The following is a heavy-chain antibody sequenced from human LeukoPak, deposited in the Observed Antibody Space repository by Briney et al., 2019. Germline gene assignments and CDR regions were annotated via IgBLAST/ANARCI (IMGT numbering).Heavy chain of an antibody. CDR2: INPNSGGT. J-gene: IGHJ4*02. Sequence: ASVKVSCEASGYTFTGYYMHWVRQAPGQGLEWMGRINPNSGGTNYAQKFQGRVTMTRDTSISTAYMELSRLRSDDTAVYYCATSPGDYPFLGWFPLGYWGQGTLVTVSS. V-gene: IGHV1-2*06. D-gene: IGHD3-3*02. CDR1: GYTFTGYY. CDR3: ATSPGDYPFLGWFPLGY.